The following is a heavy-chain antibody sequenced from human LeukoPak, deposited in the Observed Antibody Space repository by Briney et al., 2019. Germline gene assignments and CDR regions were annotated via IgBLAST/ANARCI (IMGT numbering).Heavy chain of an antibody. J-gene: IGHJ4*02. D-gene: IGHD3-10*01. CDR2: ISSSSSYI. V-gene: IGHV3-21*01. Sequence: GGSLRLSCAASGFTFSSYSMNWVRQAPGKGLEWVLSISSSSSYIYYADSVKGRFTISRDNAKNSLYLQMNSLRAEDTAVYYCARDRSRWFRESDYWGQGTLVTVSS. CDR1: GFTFSSYS. CDR3: ARDRSRWFRESDY.